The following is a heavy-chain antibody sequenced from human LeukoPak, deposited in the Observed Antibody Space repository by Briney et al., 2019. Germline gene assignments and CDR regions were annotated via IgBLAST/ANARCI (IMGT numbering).Heavy chain of an antibody. J-gene: IGHJ4*02. CDR3: ARDRLNRAYCGDDCYSAAFDY. CDR1: GFTFSSYA. CDR2: ISYDGSNK. V-gene: IGHV3-30-3*01. D-gene: IGHD2-21*02. Sequence: PGGSLRLSCAASGFTFSSYAMHWVRQAPGKGLEWVAVISYDGSNKYYADSVKGRFTISRDNSKNTLYLQMNSLRPEDTAVYYCARDRLNRAYCGDDCYSAAFDYWGQGTLVTVSS.